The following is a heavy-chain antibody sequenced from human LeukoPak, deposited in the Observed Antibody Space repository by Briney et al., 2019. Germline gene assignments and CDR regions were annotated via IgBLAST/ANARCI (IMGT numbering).Heavy chain of an antibody. V-gene: IGHV3-66*01. CDR3: ARSVHNVRLLFSSWFDP. D-gene: IGHD2-21*02. CDR1: GFTVSSNY. CDR2: IYSGGST. Sequence: PGGSLRLSCAASGFTVSSNYMSWVRQAPGKGLEWVSVIYSGGSTYYADSVKGRFTISRDNSKNTLYLQMNSLRAEDTAVYYCARSVHNVRLLFSSWFDPWGQGTLVTVSS. J-gene: IGHJ5*02.